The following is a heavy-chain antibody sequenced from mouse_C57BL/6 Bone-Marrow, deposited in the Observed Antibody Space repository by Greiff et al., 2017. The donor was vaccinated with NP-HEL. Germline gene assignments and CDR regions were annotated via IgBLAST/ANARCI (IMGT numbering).Heavy chain of an antibody. CDR1: GYTFTDYY. CDR2: INPYNGGT. CDR3: ARQDSSGWPFAY. V-gene: IGHV1-19*01. D-gene: IGHD3-2*02. J-gene: IGHJ3*01. Sequence: EVQLQESGPVLVKPGASVKMSCKASGYTFTDYYMNWVKQSHGKSLEWIGVINPYNGGTSYNQKFKGKATLTVDKSSSTAYMELNSLTSEDSAVYYCARQDSSGWPFAYWGQGTLVTVSA.